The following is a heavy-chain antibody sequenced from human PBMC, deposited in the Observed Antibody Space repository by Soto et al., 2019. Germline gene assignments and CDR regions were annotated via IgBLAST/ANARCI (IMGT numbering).Heavy chain of an antibody. CDR2: ISYDGSNK. Sequence: GGSLRLSCAASGFTFSSYAMHWVRQAPGKGLEWVAVISYDGSNKYYADSVKGRFTISRDNSKNTLYLQMNSLRAEDTAVYYCARSDYGDYVSHYFDYWGQGTLVTVSS. CDR3: ARSDYGDYVSHYFDY. D-gene: IGHD4-17*01. CDR1: GFTFSSYA. J-gene: IGHJ4*02. V-gene: IGHV3-30-3*01.